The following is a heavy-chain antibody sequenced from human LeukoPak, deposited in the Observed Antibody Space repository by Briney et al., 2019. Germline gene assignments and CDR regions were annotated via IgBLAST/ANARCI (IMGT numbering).Heavy chain of an antibody. Sequence: GRSLRLSCAASGFTFSSYAMHWVRQAPGEGLEWVAVISYDGSNKYYADSVKGRFTISRDNSKNTLFLQMSSLRAEDTAVYYCARDTFYSSGVYGLDVWGQGTTVTVSS. D-gene: IGHD3-22*01. CDR3: ARDTFYSSGVYGLDV. J-gene: IGHJ6*02. CDR2: ISYDGSNK. CDR1: GFTFSSYA. V-gene: IGHV3-30*04.